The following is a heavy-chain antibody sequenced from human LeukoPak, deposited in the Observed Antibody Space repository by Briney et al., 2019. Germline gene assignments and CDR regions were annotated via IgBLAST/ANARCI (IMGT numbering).Heavy chain of an antibody. V-gene: IGHV3-23*01. D-gene: IGHD3-16*01. CDR1: GFTFSSYA. J-gene: IGHJ4*02. CDR2: ISGSGGRT. CDR3: AKVPSYAYGYADY. Sequence: GGSLRLSCAASGFTFSSYAMSWVRQAPGKGLEWVSGISGSGGRTYYTDSVKGRLTISRDNSMHTLYLHMNSLRAEDTAAYYCAKVPSYAYGYADYWGQGTLVTVSS.